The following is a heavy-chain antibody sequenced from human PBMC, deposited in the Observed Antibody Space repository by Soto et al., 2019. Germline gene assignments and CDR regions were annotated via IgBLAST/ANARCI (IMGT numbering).Heavy chain of an antibody. Sequence: SETLSLTCTVSGGSISSYYWSWIRQPPGKGLEWIGYIYYSGSTNYNPSLKSRVTIPVDTSKNQFSLKLSSVTAADTAVYYCARLVAVAGTIWFDPWGQGTLVTVSS. D-gene: IGHD6-19*01. V-gene: IGHV4-59*08. J-gene: IGHJ5*02. CDR3: ARLVAVAGTIWFDP. CDR1: GGSISSYY. CDR2: IYYSGST.